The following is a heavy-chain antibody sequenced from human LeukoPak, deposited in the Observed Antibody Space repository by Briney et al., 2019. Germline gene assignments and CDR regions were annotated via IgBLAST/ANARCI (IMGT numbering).Heavy chain of an antibody. CDR2: MNPNSGNT. J-gene: IGHJ6*02. V-gene: IGHV1-8*01. CDR1: GYTFTSYD. Sequence: GASVKVSCKASGYTFTSYDINWVRPATGQGLEWMGWMNPNSGNTGYAQKFQGRVTMTRNTSISTAYMELSSLRSEDTAVYYCARGKGKIQLWFKPNYYYYGMDVWGQGTTVTVSS. CDR3: ARGKGKIQLWFKPNYYYYGMDV. D-gene: IGHD5-18*01.